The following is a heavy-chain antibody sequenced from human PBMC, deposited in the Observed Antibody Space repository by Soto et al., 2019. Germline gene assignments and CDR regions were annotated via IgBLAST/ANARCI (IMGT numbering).Heavy chain of an antibody. CDR1: GGCVSSGSYY. Sequence: PSETLSLTCTVSGGCVSSGSYYWSWIRQPPGKGLEWIGYIDYSGSTNYNPALKSRVTISVDTSKNQFSLKLSSVTAADTAVYYCAREDGSSSYYWGQGTLVTVSS. D-gene: IGHD6-6*01. CDR3: AREDGSSSYY. CDR2: IDYSGST. V-gene: IGHV4-61*01. J-gene: IGHJ4*02.